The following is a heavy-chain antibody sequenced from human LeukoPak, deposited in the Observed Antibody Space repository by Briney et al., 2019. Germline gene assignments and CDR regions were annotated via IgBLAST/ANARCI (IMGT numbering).Heavy chain of an antibody. CDR1: GFTFSSYA. D-gene: IGHD5-12*01. CDR3: AKDGGGYDPTDY. Sequence: PGGSLRLSCAASGFTFSSYAMGWVRQAPGQGLEWVSGISGSGGRTYYADSVKGRFTISRDNSKNTLYLQVNSLRAEDTAVYYCAKDGGGYDPTDYWGQGTLVTVSS. V-gene: IGHV3-23*01. J-gene: IGHJ4*02. CDR2: ISGSGGRT.